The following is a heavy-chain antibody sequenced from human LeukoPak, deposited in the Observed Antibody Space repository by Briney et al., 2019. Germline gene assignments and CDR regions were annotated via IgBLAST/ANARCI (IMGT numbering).Heavy chain of an antibody. J-gene: IGHJ4*02. V-gene: IGHV3-30*18. Sequence: GGSLRLSCAASGFTFSSYSMNWVRQAPGKGLEWVAVISYDGSDKFYADSVRGRFTISRDNSKNTLYLQMNSLRAEDTAVYYCAKARDFWSGYEELIDYWGQGTLVTVSS. CDR1: GFTFSSYS. CDR3: AKARDFWSGYEELIDY. CDR2: ISYDGSDK. D-gene: IGHD3-3*01.